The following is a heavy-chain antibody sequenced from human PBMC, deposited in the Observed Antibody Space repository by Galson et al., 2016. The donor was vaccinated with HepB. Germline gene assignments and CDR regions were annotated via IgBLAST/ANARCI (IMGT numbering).Heavy chain of an antibody. Sequence: LRLSCAASGFTFSGSSIHWVRQASGKGPEWVGRIRSKANSDATAYAASVKGRFTISRDDSKNTAYLQMSSLKTEDTAVYYCIRSGDCSSLSCHGTTNYFFYYGLDVWGQGTTVTVAS. V-gene: IGHV3-73*01. D-gene: IGHD2-2*01. CDR3: IRSGDCSSLSCHGTTNYFFYYGLDV. CDR2: IRSKANSDAT. J-gene: IGHJ6*02. CDR1: GFTFSGSS.